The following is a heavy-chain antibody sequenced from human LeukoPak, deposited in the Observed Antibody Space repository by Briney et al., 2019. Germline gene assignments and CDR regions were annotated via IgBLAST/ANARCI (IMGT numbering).Heavy chain of an antibody. CDR2: INHSGST. V-gene: IGHV4-34*01. D-gene: IGHD2-2*01. J-gene: IGHJ5*02. Sequence: SETLSLTCAVYGGSFSGYYWSWIRQPPGKGLEWIGEINHSGSTNYNPSLKSRVTISVDTSKNQFSLKLSSVTAADTAVYYCARGDHSSDIVAVPAARRWFDPWGQGTLVTVSS. CDR3: ARGDHSSDIVAVPAARRWFDP. CDR1: GGSFSGYY.